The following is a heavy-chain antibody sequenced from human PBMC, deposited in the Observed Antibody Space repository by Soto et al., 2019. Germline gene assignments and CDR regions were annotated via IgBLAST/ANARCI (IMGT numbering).Heavy chain of an antibody. CDR1: GGSISSSSYY. D-gene: IGHD6-13*01. CDR3: PLAAGTHYYYYGMDV. J-gene: IGHJ6*02. CDR2: IYYSGST. V-gene: IGHV4-39*01. Sequence: SETLSLTCTVSGGSISSSSYYWGWIRQPPGKGLEWIGSIYYSGSTYYNPSLKSRVTISVDTSKNQFSLKLSSVTAADTAVYYCPLAAGTHYYYYGMDVWGQGTTVTVSS.